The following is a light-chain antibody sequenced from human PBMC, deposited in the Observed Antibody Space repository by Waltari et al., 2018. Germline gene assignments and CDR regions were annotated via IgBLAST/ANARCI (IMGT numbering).Light chain of an antibody. J-gene: IGLJ2*01. CDR1: SSDVGGYNY. Sequence: QSALTQPPSASGSPGQSVTIPCTRTSSDVGGYNYVSWYQQHPGKAPKLMIYEVSKRPSGVPGRFSGSKSGNTASLTVSGLQAEDEADYYCSSYAGSNNLRVFGGGTKLTVL. CDR2: EVS. V-gene: IGLV2-8*01. CDR3: SSYAGSNNLRV.